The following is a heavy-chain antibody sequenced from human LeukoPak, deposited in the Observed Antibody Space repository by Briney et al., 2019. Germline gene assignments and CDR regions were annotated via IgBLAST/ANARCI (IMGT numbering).Heavy chain of an antibody. CDR3: ARGNESPLNWGY. CDR2: INHSRTT. D-gene: IGHD3-16*01. CDR1: GGSFSGYY. Sequence: SETLPLTCAVYGGSFSGYYWSWIRQPPGKGLEWIGEINHSRTTNYNPSLKSRVTISVDTSKNQFSLKLSSVTAADTAVYYCARGNESPLNWGYWGQGTQVTVSS. J-gene: IGHJ4*02. V-gene: IGHV4-34*01.